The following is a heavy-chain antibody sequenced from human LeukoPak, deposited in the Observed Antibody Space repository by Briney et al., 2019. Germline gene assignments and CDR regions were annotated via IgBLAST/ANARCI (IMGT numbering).Heavy chain of an antibody. D-gene: IGHD3-22*01. CDR3: ARATDYYDSSGYFYTKDH. J-gene: IGHJ4*02. V-gene: IGHV3-53*01. CDR2: IYSGGST. CDR1: GFTVSSNC. Sequence: GGSLRLSCAASGFTVSSNCMSWVRQAPGKGLEWVSVIYSGGSTYYADSVKGRFTISRDNSKNTLFLQMNSLRAEDTAVYYCARATDYYDSSGYFYTKDHWGQGTLVVVSS.